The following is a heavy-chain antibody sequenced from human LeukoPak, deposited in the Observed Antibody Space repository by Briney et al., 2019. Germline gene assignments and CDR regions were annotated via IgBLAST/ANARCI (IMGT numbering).Heavy chain of an antibody. CDR1: GYTFTSYA. D-gene: IGHD3-22*01. V-gene: IGHV1-3*01. Sequence: ASVKVSCKASGYTFTSYAMHWVRQAPGQRLEWMGWINAGNGNTKYSQKFQGRVTITRDTSASTAYMELSSLRSEDTAVYYCARSYYYDSSGYYQPLDYWGQGTLVTVSS. CDR2: INAGNGNT. CDR3: ARSYYYDSSGYYQPLDY. J-gene: IGHJ4*02.